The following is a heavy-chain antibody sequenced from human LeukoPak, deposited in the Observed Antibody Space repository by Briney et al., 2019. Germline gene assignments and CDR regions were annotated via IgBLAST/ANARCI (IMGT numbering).Heavy chain of an antibody. CDR1: GFTFSGSA. CDR3: RGAYYDSGGPEYYFDY. J-gene: IGHJ4*02. D-gene: IGHD3-22*01. V-gene: IGHV3-73*01. Sequence: GGSLRLSCAASGFTFSGSALHWVRQASGKGLEWVGRIRGKGDSYSTAYAASVKGIFTISRDDSKNTAYLQMNSLKTEDTAVYYCRGAYYDSGGPEYYFDYWGQGTLVTVSS. CDR2: IRGKGDSYST.